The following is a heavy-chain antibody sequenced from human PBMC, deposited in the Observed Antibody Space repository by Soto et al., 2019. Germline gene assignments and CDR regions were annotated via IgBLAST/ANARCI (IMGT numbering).Heavy chain of an antibody. CDR3: ARDWESSVSTWSFGGF. Sequence: QVPLVQSGAEVKKPGSSVKVSCKSSGGTYSPYTINWVRQAPGQGLEWMGRIIPFLGVTNYGLKFQARVTSTADKATNTAYMELRGLRFEDTAVYYCARDWESSVSTWSFGGFWGRGTLVTVSS. CDR2: IIPFLGVT. V-gene: IGHV1-69*08. J-gene: IGHJ4*02. CDR1: GGTYSPYT. D-gene: IGHD3-16*01.